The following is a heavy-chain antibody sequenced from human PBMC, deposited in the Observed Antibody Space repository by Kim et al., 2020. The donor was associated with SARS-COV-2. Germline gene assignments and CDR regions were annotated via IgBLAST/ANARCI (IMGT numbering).Heavy chain of an antibody. J-gene: IGHJ4*02. D-gene: IGHD3-10*01. Sequence: GGSLRLSCAASGFTFDEYAMHWVRQAPGKGLEWVSLISGDGGDTFYADSVKGRFSVSRDNSENSLHLQMNSLRTEDTALYYCVKDLWHSGTFPLFDYWGQGTLVTVSS. CDR2: ISGDGGDT. CDR3: VKDLWHSGTFPLFDY. CDR1: GFTFDEYA. V-gene: IGHV3-43*02.